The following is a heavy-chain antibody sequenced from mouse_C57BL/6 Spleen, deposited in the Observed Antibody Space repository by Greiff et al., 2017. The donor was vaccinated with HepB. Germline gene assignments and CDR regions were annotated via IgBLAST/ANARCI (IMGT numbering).Heavy chain of an antibody. CDR2: ISSGGEYI. V-gene: IGHV5S21*01. Sequence: EGWRGGAGEGGGRGGGARGGGGAGSGFTVSGWVRAGVGGSPEKIIEWVAYISSGGEYIYYADTVKGRFTISRDNARNTLYLQMSSLKSEDTAMYYCTRVHYGSSLYWYFDVWGTGTTVTVSS. D-gene: IGHD1-1*01. J-gene: IGHJ1*03. CDR1: GFTVSGWV. CDR3: TRVHYGSSLYWYFDV.